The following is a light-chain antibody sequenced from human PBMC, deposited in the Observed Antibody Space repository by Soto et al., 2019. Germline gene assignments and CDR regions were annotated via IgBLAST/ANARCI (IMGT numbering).Light chain of an antibody. CDR1: SSDVGDYNY. CDR2: EVT. Sequence: QSLLTQPPSASGSPGQSVTISCTGTSSDVGDYNYVSWYQHHPGKAPKLMIYEVTKRPSGVPDRFSGSKSGNTASLTVSGLQAEDEADYYCSSYAGTNNPYVFGTGTKVTVL. J-gene: IGLJ1*01. V-gene: IGLV2-8*01. CDR3: SSYAGTNNPYV.